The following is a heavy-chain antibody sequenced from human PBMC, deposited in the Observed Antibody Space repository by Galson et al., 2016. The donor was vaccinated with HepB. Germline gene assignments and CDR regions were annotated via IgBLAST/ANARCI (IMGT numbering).Heavy chain of an antibody. CDR2: ISYDGGDK. CDR3: AKLDCGRDCPRDD. CDR1: GFTFSRYG. V-gene: IGHV3-30*19. Sequence: SLRLSCAASGFTFSRYGMHWVRQAPGKGLEWVAVISYDGGDKNYADSVKGRFTVSRDNSKDTLFLQMNSLRVEDTAVYYCAKLDCGRDCPRDDWGQGTQVTVS. D-gene: IGHD2-21*02. J-gene: IGHJ4*02.